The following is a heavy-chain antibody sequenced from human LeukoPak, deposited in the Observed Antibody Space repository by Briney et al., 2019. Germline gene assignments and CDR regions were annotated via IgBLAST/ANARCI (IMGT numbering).Heavy chain of an antibody. CDR3: ARSSRNYYYDSSGQDYFDY. J-gene: IGHJ4*02. Sequence: GGSLRLSCAASGFTFSSFSMNWVRQAPGKGLEWGSSISSSSSYIYYADSVKGRFTISRDNAKNTLYLKMNSLRAEDTAVYYCARSSRNYYYDSSGQDYFDYWGQGTLVTVSS. CDR1: GFTFSSFS. V-gene: IGHV3-21*06. CDR2: ISSSSSYI. D-gene: IGHD3-22*01.